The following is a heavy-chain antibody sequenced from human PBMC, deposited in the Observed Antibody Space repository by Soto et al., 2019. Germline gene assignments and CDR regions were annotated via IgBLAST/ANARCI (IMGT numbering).Heavy chain of an antibody. CDR2: LYYSGNT. D-gene: IGHD2-15*01. Sequence: QLQLQESGPGLVKPSETLSLTCTVSGGSISSFNYFWGWIRQPPGKGLEWIGSLYYSGNTYYNPSRQSRVTISVDTPKKQCTLPLRSVTAADTAVYYCARGGGSTFNGFDPWGQGTLVTVSP. CDR3: ARGGGSTFNGFDP. V-gene: IGHV4-39*01. CDR1: GGSISSFNYF. J-gene: IGHJ5*02.